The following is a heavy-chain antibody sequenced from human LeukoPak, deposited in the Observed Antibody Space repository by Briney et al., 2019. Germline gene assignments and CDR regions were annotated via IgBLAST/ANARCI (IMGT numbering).Heavy chain of an antibody. CDR1: GFTFSSYA. V-gene: IGHV3-23*01. D-gene: IGHD3-22*01. CDR3: AKDRVPSPSYYYDSSGYYYGYAFDI. J-gene: IGHJ3*02. Sequence: GGSLRLSCAASGFTFSSYAMSWVRQAPGKGLEWVSAISGSGGSTYYADSVKGRFTISRDNSKNTLYLQMNSLRAEDTAVYYCAKDRVPSPSYYYDSSGYYYGYAFDIWGQGTMVTVSS. CDR2: ISGSGGST.